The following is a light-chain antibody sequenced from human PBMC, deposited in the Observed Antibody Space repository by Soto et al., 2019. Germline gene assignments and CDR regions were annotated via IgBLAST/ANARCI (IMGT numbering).Light chain of an antibody. V-gene: IGLV2-14*01. Sequence: QSALTQPPSASGSPGQSVTISCTGTSSDVGKYDYVSWFQHHPGKAPKLMIFEVNNRPSGVSDRFSGSKSGNTASLTISGLQAEDEAHYYCNSYTGSSLVVFGGGTKLTVL. J-gene: IGLJ2*01. CDR2: EVN. CDR3: NSYTGSSLVV. CDR1: SSDVGKYDY.